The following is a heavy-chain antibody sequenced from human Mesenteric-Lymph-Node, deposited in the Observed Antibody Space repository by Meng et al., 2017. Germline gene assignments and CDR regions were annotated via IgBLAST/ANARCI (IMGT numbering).Heavy chain of an antibody. CDR1: GYTFTGYY. V-gene: IGHV1-2*02. D-gene: IGHD6-13*01. CDR2: INPNSGGT. J-gene: IGHJ6*02. Sequence: ASVKVSCKASGYTFTGYYMHWVRQAPGQGLEWMGWINPNSGGTNYAQKFQGRVTMTRDTSISTAYMELSRLRSDDTAVYYCALIAAVAIDYYYYGMDVWGQGTTVTVSS. CDR3: ALIAAVAIDYYYYGMDV.